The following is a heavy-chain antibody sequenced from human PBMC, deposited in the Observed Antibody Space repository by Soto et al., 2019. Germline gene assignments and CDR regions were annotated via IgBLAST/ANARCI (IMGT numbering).Heavy chain of an antibody. CDR1: GGSISSYY. CDR3: ARGSLNYCGSGSKRYNWFDP. D-gene: IGHD3-10*01. V-gene: IGHV4-59*01. Sequence: SETLSLTCTVSGGSISSYYWSWIRQPPGKGLEWIGYIYYSGSTNYNPSLKSRVTISVDTSKNQFSLKLSSVTAADTAVYYCARGSLNYCGSGSKRYNWFDPWGQGTLVTVSS. CDR2: IYYSGST. J-gene: IGHJ5*02.